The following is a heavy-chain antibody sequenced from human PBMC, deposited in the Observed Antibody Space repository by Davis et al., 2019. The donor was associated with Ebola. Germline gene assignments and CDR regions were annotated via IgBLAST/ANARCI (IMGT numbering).Heavy chain of an antibody. CDR3: ARDLWEDYYDSSGYYPDP. CDR1: GFTFSSYA. CDR2: ISSSSSYI. D-gene: IGHD3-22*01. Sequence: PGGSLRLSCAASGFTFSSYAMNWVRQAPGKGLEWVSSISSSSSYIYYADSVKGRFTISRDNAKNSLYLQMNSLRAEDTAVYYCARDLWEDYYDSSGYYPDPWGQGTLVTVSS. J-gene: IGHJ5*02. V-gene: IGHV3-21*04.